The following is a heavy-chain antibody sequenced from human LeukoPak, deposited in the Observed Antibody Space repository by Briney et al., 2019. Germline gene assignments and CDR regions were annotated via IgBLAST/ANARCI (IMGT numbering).Heavy chain of an antibody. V-gene: IGHV3-48*01. Sequence: GGSLRLSCAASGFTFSSYSMNWVRQAPGKGLEWVSYISSSSSTIYYADSVKGRFTISRDNAKNSLYLQMNSLRAEDTAVYYCARDRRPYSSSWSQFDYWGQGTLVTVSS. CDR3: ARDRRPYSSSWSQFDY. D-gene: IGHD6-13*01. J-gene: IGHJ4*02. CDR1: GFTFSSYS. CDR2: ISSSSSTI.